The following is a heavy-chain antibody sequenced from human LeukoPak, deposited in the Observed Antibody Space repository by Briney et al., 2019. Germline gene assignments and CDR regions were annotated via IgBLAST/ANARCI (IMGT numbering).Heavy chain of an antibody. V-gene: IGHV3-23*01. CDR1: GFTFSSYA. J-gene: IGHJ4*02. CDR3: ARGLPRKDYYDSSARDYFDY. CDR2: VSAAGDRT. D-gene: IGHD3-22*01. Sequence: PGGSLRLSCAASGFTFSSYAMSWVRQAPGKGLEWVSSVSAAGDRTFYADSAMGRFTISRDNSKNTLYLQMNSLRAEDTAVYYCARGLPRKDYYDSSARDYFDYWGQGTLVTVSS.